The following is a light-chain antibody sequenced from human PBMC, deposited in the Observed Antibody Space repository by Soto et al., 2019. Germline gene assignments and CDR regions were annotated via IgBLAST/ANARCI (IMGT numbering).Light chain of an antibody. V-gene: IGLV3-21*02. Sequence: SYELSQPPSVSVAPGQTARITCGGDNIGSKSVHWYQQKPGQAPVLVVYDDTDRPSGIPERFSGSNSGHTATLTISRVEAGDEADYSCQVWGSSSDHVLQVVFGGGTKVTVL. J-gene: IGLJ3*02. CDR2: DDT. CDR1: NIGSKS. CDR3: QVWGSSSDHVLQVV.